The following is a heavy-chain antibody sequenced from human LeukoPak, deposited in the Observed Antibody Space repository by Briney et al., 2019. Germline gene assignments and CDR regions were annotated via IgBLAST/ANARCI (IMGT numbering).Heavy chain of an antibody. J-gene: IGHJ6*02. CDR2: ISYDGSNK. Sequence: GRSLRLSCAASGFTFSSYGMHWVRQAPGKGLEWVAVISYDGSNKYYADSAKGRFTISRDNSKNTLYLQMNSLRAEDTAVYYCAKEDYYDREGMDVWGQGTTVTVSS. V-gene: IGHV3-30*18. CDR1: GFTFSSYG. D-gene: IGHD3-22*01. CDR3: AKEDYYDREGMDV.